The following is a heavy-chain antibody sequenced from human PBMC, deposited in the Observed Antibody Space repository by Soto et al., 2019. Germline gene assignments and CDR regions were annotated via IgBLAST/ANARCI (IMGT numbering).Heavy chain of an antibody. CDR1: GFTFNNFW. Sequence: PGGSLRLSCAASGFTFNNFWMHWVRQVPGKGLVWISRINNDGSSRSYADSVKSRVTISIDSSKTQFSLKLNSVTTADTAVYYCGAQDYGAKGYYFETWGQGTLVTVSS. V-gene: IGHV3-74*01. J-gene: IGHJ4*02. CDR3: GAQDYGAKGYYFET. D-gene: IGHD4-17*01. CDR2: INNDGSSR.